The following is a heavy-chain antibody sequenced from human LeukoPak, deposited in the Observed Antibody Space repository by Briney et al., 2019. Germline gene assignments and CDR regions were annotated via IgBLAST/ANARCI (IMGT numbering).Heavy chain of an antibody. CDR3: AHGELSDYGMDV. V-gene: IGHV3-7*01. CDR2: IKQDGSEK. D-gene: IGHD3-10*01. Sequence: PGGSLRLSCAASGFTFSSYAMSWVRQAPGKGLEWVANIKQDGSEKYYVDSVKGRFTISRDNAKNSLYLQMNSLRAEDTAVYYCAHGELSDYGMDVWGQGTTVTVSS. J-gene: IGHJ6*02. CDR1: GFTFSSYA.